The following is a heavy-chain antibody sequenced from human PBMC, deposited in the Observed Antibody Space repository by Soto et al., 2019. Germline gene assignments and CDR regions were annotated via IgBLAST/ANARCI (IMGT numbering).Heavy chain of an antibody. V-gene: IGHV3-23*05. CDR3: TTARHCSSDACPAAE. CDR1: GFPFSATG. D-gene: IGHD2-2*01. Sequence: EVQLLESGGGLVQPGGSLRLSCAASGFPFSATGMLWVRQPPGGGLEWVSAIGPNPTNTKYTDSVKGRFTISWDNSKSTVFLQMTNLRAEDTALYYCTTARHCSSDACPAAEWGQGTLITVSS. CDR2: IGPNPTNT. J-gene: IGHJ4*02.